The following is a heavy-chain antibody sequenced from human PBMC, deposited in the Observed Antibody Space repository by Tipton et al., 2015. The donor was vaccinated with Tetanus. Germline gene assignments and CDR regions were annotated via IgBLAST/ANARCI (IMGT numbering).Heavy chain of an antibody. J-gene: IGHJ4*02. CDR3: ARGLIRGVIITDEVY. V-gene: IGHV3-30*03. D-gene: IGHD3-10*01. CDR1: GFTFDDYA. CDR2: ISYDESNK. Sequence: SLRLSCAASGFTFDDYAMHWVRQAPGKGLEWVAVISYDESNKYYADSVKGRFTISRDNSKNTLYLQMNSLRAEDTAVYCCARGLIRGVIITDEVYWGQGTLVIVSS.